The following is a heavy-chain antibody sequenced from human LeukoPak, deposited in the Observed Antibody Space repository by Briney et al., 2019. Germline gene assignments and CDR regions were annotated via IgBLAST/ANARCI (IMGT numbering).Heavy chain of an antibody. J-gene: IGHJ3*02. V-gene: IGHV3-30*02. CDR2: IRYDGSNK. CDR1: GFTFSSYG. D-gene: IGHD3-3*01. Sequence: PGGSLRLSCAASGFTFSSYGMHWVRQAPGKGLEWVAFIRYDGSNKYYADSVKGRFTISRDNSKNTLYQQMNSLRAEDTAVYYCAKEEDPYYDFWSGYLIDIWGQGTMVTVSS. CDR3: AKEEDPYYDFWSGYLIDI.